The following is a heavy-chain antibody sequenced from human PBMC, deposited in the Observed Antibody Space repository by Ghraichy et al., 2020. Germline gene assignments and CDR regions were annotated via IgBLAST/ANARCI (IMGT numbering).Heavy chain of an antibody. V-gene: IGHV1-2*02. D-gene: IGHD3-9*01. CDR2: INPNSGGT. J-gene: IGHJ4*02. Sequence: ASVKVSCKASGYTFTGYYMHWVRQAPGQGLEWMGWINPNSGGTNYAQKFQGRVTMTRDTSISTAYMELSRLRSDDTAVYYCARVKYYDILTGYSAPYYFDYWGQGTLVTVSS. CDR1: GYTFTGYY. CDR3: ARVKYYDILTGYSAPYYFDY.